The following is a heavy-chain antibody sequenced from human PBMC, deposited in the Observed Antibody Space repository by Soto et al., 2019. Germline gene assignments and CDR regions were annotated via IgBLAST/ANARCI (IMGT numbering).Heavy chain of an antibody. CDR1: GFTFTNAW. J-gene: IGHJ4*01. V-gene: IGHV3-15*07. CDR3: TTDSYSTMLAVRFDV. D-gene: IGHD2-2*01. CDR2: IKSKIDGGTT. Sequence: PGGSLRLSCAASGFTFTNAWINWVRQAPGKGLEWVGRIKSKIDGGTTDFAAPVKGRFAISRDDSQNMVYLQMTSLKIEDTAVYFCTTDSYSTMLAVRFDVWGPGTLVTVAS.